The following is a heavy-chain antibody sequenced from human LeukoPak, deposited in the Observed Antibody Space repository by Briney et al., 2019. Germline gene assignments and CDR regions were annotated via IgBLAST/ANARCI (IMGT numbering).Heavy chain of an antibody. V-gene: IGHV3-64*01. J-gene: IGHJ4*02. D-gene: IGHD5-18*01. CDR3: ARGGRGYSLSDFDY. CDR2: ISSNGGST. CDR1: GFPFSSYA. Sequence: PGGSLTLSCAASGFPFSSYAMHWVRQAPGKGLEYVSAISSNGGSTYYANSVKGRFTISRDNSKNTLYLQMGSLRAEDMAVYYCARGGRGYSLSDFDYWGQGTLVTVSS.